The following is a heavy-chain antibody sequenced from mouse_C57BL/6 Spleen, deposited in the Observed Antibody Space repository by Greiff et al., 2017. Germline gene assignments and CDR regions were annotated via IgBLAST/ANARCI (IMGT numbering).Heavy chain of an antibody. V-gene: IGHV5-17*01. CDR3: ARPGYYGSSDVGYAMDY. J-gene: IGHJ4*01. D-gene: IGHD1-1*01. CDR2: ISSGSSTI. Sequence: EVKLVESGGGLVKPGGSLKLSCAASGFTFSDYGMHWVRQAPEKGLEWVAYISSGSSTIYYADTVKGRFTISRDNAKNTLFLQMTSLRSEDTAMYYCARPGYYGSSDVGYAMDYWGQGTSVTVSS. CDR1: GFTFSDYG.